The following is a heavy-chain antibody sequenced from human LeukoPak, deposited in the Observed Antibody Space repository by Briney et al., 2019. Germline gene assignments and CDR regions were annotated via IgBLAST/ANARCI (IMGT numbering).Heavy chain of an antibody. Sequence: SETLSLTCTVSGGSISSSSYYWGWIRQPPGKGLEWIGSIYYSGSTYYNPSLKSRVTISVDTSKNQFSLKLSSVTAADTAVYYCAREVVVAATPRSFDYWGQGTLVTVSS. CDR1: GGSISSSSYY. CDR2: IYYSGST. CDR3: AREVVVAATPRSFDY. V-gene: IGHV4-39*02. D-gene: IGHD2-15*01. J-gene: IGHJ4*02.